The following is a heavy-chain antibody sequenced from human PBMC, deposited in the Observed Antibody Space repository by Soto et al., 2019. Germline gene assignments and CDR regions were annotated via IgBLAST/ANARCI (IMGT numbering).Heavy chain of an antibody. Sequence: QVQLVQSGAEVKKPGASVKVSCKASGYTFNAYYIHWVRQAPGQGLEWMGWINPNSDVTSYAQSFKDRVTMDRDMPITTAYMELTRLRSDDTAVYYCVRVAFNNHYDFDYWGQGTLITVSS. V-gene: IGHV1-2*02. J-gene: IGHJ4*02. CDR3: VRVAFNNHYDFDY. D-gene: IGHD3-16*01. CDR2: INPNSDVT. CDR1: GYTFNAYY.